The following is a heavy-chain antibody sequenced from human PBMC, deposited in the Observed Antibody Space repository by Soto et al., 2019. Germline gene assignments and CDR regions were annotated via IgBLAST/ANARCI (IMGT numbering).Heavy chain of an antibody. CDR1: GFTFSSYA. J-gene: IGHJ6*02. V-gene: IGHV3-30-3*01. D-gene: IGHD6-13*01. Sequence: GGSLRLSCAASGFTFSSYAMHWVRQAPGKGLEWVAVISYDGSNKYYADSVKGRFTISRDNSKNTLYLQMNSLRAEDTAVYYCALIAADYYYGMDVWGQGTTVTVSS. CDR3: ALIAADYYYGMDV. CDR2: ISYDGSNK.